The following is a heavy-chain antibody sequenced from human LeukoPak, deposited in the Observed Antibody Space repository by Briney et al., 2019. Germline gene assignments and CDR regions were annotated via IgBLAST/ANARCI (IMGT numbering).Heavy chain of an antibody. CDR2: MNPNSGNT. CDR1: GYTFTSYD. V-gene: IGHV1-8*01. J-gene: IGHJ3*02. Sequence: EASVKVSCKASGYTFTSYDINWVRQATGQGLEWMGWMNPNSGNTGYAQKFQGRVTMTTDTSTSTAYMELRSLRSDDTAVYYCARGVSRQLVLVYAFDIWGQGTMVTVSS. CDR3: ARGVSRQLVLVYAFDI. D-gene: IGHD6-13*01.